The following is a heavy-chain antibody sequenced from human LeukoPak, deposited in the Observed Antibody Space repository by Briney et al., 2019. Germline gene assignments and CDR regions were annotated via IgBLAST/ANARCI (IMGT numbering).Heavy chain of an antibody. CDR2: ISGSGGST. D-gene: IGHD6-13*01. J-gene: IGHJ1*01. V-gene: IGHV3-23*01. CDR1: GFTFSSYA. Sequence: GGSLRLSCAASGFTFSSYAMSWVRQAPGRGLEWVSAISGSGGSTYYADSVKGRFTISRDDSKNTLYLQMNSLRAEDTAVYYCAKGAYSSSAEYFQHWGQGTLVTVSS. CDR3: AKGAYSSSAEYFQH.